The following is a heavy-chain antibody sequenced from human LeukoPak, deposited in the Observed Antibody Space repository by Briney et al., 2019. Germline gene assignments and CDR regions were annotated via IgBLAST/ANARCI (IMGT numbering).Heavy chain of an antibody. V-gene: IGHV4-34*01. CDR3: ARVNIVVVPAACDAFDI. J-gene: IGHJ3*02. CDR2: INHSGST. D-gene: IGHD2-2*01. CDR1: GGSFSGYY. Sequence: SETLSLTCAVYGGSFSGYYWSWIRQPPGKGLEWIGEINHSGSTNYNPSLKSRVTISVDTSKNQFSLKLGSVTAADTAVYYCARVNIVVVPAACDAFDIWGQGTMVTVPS.